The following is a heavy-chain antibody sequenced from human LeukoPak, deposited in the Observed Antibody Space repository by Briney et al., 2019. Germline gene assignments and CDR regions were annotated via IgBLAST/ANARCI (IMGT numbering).Heavy chain of an antibody. CDR2: INHSGGT. J-gene: IGHJ6*03. D-gene: IGHD3-9*01. CDR3: ARGYFDWFFGPYYYYYMDV. CDR1: GGSFSGYY. Sequence: IPSETLSLTCAVYGGSFSGYYWSWIRQPPGKGLEWIGDINHSGGTIYNPSLKSRLTISVDTSKNQFSLKLSSVTAADTAVYYCARGYFDWFFGPYYYYYMDVWGKGTTVTVSS. V-gene: IGHV4-34*01.